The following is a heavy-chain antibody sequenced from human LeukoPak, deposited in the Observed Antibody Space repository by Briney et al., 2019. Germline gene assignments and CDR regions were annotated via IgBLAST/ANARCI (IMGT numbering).Heavy chain of an antibody. CDR3: ARASPIAVAGIWAY. J-gene: IGHJ4*02. CDR2: IYYSGST. Sequence: PSETLSLTCTVSGGSISSYYWSWIRQPPGKGLEWIGYIYYSGSTNYNPSLKSRVTISVDTSKNQFSLKLSSVTAADTAVYYCARASPIAVAGIWAYWGQGTLVTVS. V-gene: IGHV4-59*01. CDR1: GGSISSYY. D-gene: IGHD6-19*01.